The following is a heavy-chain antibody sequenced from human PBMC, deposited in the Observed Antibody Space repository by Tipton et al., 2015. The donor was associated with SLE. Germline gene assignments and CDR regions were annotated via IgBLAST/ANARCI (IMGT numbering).Heavy chain of an antibody. Sequence: LRLSCTVSGGSISSGDYYWSWIRQPPGKGLEWIGYIYYSGSTYYNPSLKSRVTISVDTSKNQFSLKLSSVTAADTAVYYCARDPYYGDYRYFDLWGRGTLVTVSS. D-gene: IGHD4-17*01. CDR1: GGSISSGDYY. J-gene: IGHJ2*01. CDR2: IYYSGST. V-gene: IGHV4-30-4*01. CDR3: ARDPYYGDYRYFDL.